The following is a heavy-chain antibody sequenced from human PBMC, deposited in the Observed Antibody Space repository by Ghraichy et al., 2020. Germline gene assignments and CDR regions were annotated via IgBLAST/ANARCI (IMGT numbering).Heavy chain of an antibody. Sequence: SETLSLTCTVSGGSISSRSYYWGWIRQPPGKGLEWIGSIYYSGSTYYNPSLKSRVTISVDTSKNQFSLKLSSVTAADTAVYYCARHIVGATGVDYWGQGTLDTVSS. CDR2: IYYSGST. V-gene: IGHV4-39*01. D-gene: IGHD1-26*01. CDR3: ARHIVGATGVDY. CDR1: GGSISSRSYY. J-gene: IGHJ4*02.